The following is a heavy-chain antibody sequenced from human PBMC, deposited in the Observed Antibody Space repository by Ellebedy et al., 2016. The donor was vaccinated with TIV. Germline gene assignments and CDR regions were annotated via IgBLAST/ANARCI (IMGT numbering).Heavy chain of an antibody. J-gene: IGHJ4*02. CDR2: IYYSGST. CDR3: ARFRIVVE. CDR1: GGSISSGGYY. D-gene: IGHD3-22*01. Sequence: SETLSLXXTVSGGSISSGGYYWSWIRQHPGKGLEWIGYIYYSGSTYYNPSLKSRVTISVDTSKNQFSLKLSSVTAADTAVYYCARFRIVVEWGQGTLVTVSS. V-gene: IGHV4-31*03.